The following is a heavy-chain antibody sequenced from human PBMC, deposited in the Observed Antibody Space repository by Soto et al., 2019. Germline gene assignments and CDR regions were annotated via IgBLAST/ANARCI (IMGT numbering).Heavy chain of an antibody. CDR1: GFTFSDYY. D-gene: IGHD5-18*01. CDR2: ISSSGNTI. CDR3: ATDRGSGYCYGPAIGY. Sequence: QVQLVESGGGLVKSGGSLRLSCAASGFTFSDYYMSWIRQAPGKGLEWVSYISSSGNTIYYADSVKGRFTISRDNAKNSLYLQMNSLRAEDTAVYYCATDRGSGYCYGPAIGYWGQGTLVTVSS. J-gene: IGHJ4*02. V-gene: IGHV3-11*01.